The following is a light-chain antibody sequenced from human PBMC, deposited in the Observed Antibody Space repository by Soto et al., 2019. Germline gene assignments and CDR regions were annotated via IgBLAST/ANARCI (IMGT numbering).Light chain of an antibody. Sequence: EIALTQSPGTLYFSPGERATLSCRASQSVTSSYLAWYQQKPGQAPRLLIYGASSRATGITDRLSGSVSGINFTLTISRLEAEDFAVYYCHQYGISWTLRQGPKVEIK. CDR2: GAS. V-gene: IGKV3-20*01. J-gene: IGKJ1*01. CDR3: HQYGISWT. CDR1: QSVTSSY.